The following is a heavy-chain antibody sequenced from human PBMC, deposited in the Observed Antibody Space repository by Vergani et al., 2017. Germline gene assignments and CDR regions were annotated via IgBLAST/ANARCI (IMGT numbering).Heavy chain of an antibody. D-gene: IGHD3-22*01. CDR3: ARANHDSSGYYWNY. V-gene: IGHV1-18*01. J-gene: IGHJ4*02. CDR1: GYTFTSYG. CDR2: ISAYNGNT. Sequence: QVQLVQSGAEVKKPGASVKVSCKASGYTFTSYGISWVRQAPGQGVEGMGWISAYNGNTNYAQKRHGRVTMTTDTSTSTAYMELRSLRSDDTAVYYCARANHDSSGYYWNYWGQGTLVTVSS.